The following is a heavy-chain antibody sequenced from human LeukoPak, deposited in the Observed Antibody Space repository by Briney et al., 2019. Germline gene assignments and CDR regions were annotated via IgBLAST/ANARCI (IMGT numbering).Heavy chain of an antibody. V-gene: IGHV3-74*01. Sequence: GGSLRLSCAASGFTFSSYWMHWVRQAPGKGLVWVSRINSDGSSTSYADSVKGRFTISRDNAKNTLYLQMNSLRAEDTAVYYCARDLENYYYYYYMDVWGKGTTVTVSS. CDR1: GFTFSSYW. CDR2: INSDGSST. CDR3: ARDLENYYYYYYMDV. J-gene: IGHJ6*03.